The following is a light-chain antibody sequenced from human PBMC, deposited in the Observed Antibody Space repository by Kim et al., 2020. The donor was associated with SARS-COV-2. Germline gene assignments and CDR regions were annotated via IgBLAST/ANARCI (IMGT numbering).Light chain of an antibody. Sequence: SVGDRVTITCRASQSVSEWLAWYQQKPGKAPNLLIYKTSILQSGVPSRFSGSGSGTEFTLTISSLEPEDFAVYYCQQRSNWPLGTFGPGTKVDIK. CDR3: QQRSNWPLGT. J-gene: IGKJ3*01. CDR2: KTS. V-gene: IGKV1-5*03. CDR1: QSVSEW.